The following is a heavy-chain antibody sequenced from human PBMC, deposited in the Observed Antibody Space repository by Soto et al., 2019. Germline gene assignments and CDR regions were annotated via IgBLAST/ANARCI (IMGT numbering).Heavy chain of an antibody. Sequence: GGSLRLSCAASGFTFSSYGMHWVRQAPGKGLEWVAVISYDGSNKYYADSVKGRFTISRDNSKNTLYLQMNSLRAEDTAVYYCAKVCSKNYYYYMDVWGKGTTVTGSS. V-gene: IGHV3-30*18. CDR2: ISYDGSNK. CDR1: GFTFSSYG. J-gene: IGHJ6*03. D-gene: IGHD2-15*01. CDR3: AKVCSKNYYYYMDV.